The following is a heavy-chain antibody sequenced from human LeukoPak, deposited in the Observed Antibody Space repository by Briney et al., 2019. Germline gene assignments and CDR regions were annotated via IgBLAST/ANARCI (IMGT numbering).Heavy chain of an antibody. CDR2: IYYSGST. D-gene: IGHD3-22*01. J-gene: IGHJ3*02. CDR1: GGSISSSSYY. V-gene: IGHV4-39*01. Sequence: SETLSLTCTVSGGSISSSSYYWGWIRQPPGKGLEWIGSIYYSGSTYYNPSLKSRVTISVDTSKNQFSPKLSSVTAADTAVYYCASAHYYDSSGYSLGDAFDIWGQGTMVTVSS. CDR3: ASAHYYDSSGYSLGDAFDI.